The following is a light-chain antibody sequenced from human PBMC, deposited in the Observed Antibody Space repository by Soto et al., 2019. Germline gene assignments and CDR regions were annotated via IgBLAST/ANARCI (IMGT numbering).Light chain of an antibody. CDR2: EVN. Sequence: QSALTQPPSASGSPGQSVTISCTGTSSDVGGYNYVSWYQHHPGKAPKVMIYEVNKRPSGVPDRFSGSKSGNTASLTVSGLQAEDEADYYCSSYAGSNNLGVFGTGTKLTVL. CDR3: SSYAGSNNLGV. V-gene: IGLV2-8*01. J-gene: IGLJ1*01. CDR1: SSDVGGYNY.